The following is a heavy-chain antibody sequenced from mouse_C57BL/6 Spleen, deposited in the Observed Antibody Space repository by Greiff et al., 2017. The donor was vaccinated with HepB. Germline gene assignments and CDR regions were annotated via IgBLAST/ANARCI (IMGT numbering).Heavy chain of an antibody. J-gene: IGHJ2*01. Sequence: VQRVESGPELVKPGASVKISCKASGYAFSSSWMNWVKQRPGKGLEWIGRIYPGDGDTNYNGKFKGKATLTADKSSSTAYMQRSSLTSEDSAVYFCARPYYYGSSYFDYWGQGTTLTVSS. V-gene: IGHV1-82*01. D-gene: IGHD1-1*01. CDR1: GYAFSSSW. CDR3: ARPYYYGSSYFDY. CDR2: IYPGDGDT.